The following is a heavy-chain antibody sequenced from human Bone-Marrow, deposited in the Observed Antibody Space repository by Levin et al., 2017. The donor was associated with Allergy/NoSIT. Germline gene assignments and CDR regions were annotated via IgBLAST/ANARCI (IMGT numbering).Heavy chain of an antibody. CDR2: IIPVFGTA. CDR1: GGTFSSMT. Sequence: KISCEASGGTFSSMTISWVRQAPGQGLEWMGGIIPVFGTATYAQRLQGRVTIIADESTSTAYMEVAGLTSEDTAVYYCARGFLGGSDDYDSLGYFSGMDVWGQGTTVTVSS. CDR3: ARGFLGGSDDYDSLGYFSGMDV. J-gene: IGHJ6*02. V-gene: IGHV1-69*01. D-gene: IGHD3-22*01.